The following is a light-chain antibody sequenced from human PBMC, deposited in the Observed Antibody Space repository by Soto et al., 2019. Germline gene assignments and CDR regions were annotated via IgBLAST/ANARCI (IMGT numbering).Light chain of an antibody. J-gene: IGKJ5*01. Sequence: IVMTQSPLSLPVTPGEPASISCRTSQSLLHSSVYNYFDCCLQKPGQSPQLLIYLGSNRASGVPDRFCGSGSGTDFSLKISRVEAEDVGVYYCMQALQTPITFGQGTRLEIK. CDR2: LGS. CDR3: MQALQTPIT. V-gene: IGKV2-28*01. CDR1: QSLLHSSVYNY.